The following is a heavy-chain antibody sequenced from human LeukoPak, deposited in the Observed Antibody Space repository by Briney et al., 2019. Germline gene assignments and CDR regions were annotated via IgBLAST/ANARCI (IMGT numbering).Heavy chain of an antibody. CDR1: GGTFSSYA. CDR2: IIPIFGTA. Sequence: ASVKVSCKASGGTFSSYAIGWVRQAPGQGLEWMGGIIPIFGTANYAQKFQGRVTITTDESTSTAYMELSSLRSEDTAVYYCARGITIFNWFDPWGQGTLVTVSS. D-gene: IGHD3-9*01. J-gene: IGHJ5*02. CDR3: ARGITIFNWFDP. V-gene: IGHV1-69*05.